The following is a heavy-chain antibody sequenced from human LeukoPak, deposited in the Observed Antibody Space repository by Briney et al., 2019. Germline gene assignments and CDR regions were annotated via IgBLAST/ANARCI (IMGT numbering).Heavy chain of an antibody. V-gene: IGHV3-30-3*01. Sequence: GGSLRLSCAASGFTFSSYAMGWVRQAPGKGLEWVAVISYDGSNKYYADSVKGRFTISRDNSKNTLYLQMNSLRAEDTAVYYCARGGQLLHNWFDPWGQGTLVTVSS. J-gene: IGHJ5*02. CDR1: GFTFSSYA. D-gene: IGHD2-2*01. CDR2: ISYDGSNK. CDR3: ARGGQLLHNWFDP.